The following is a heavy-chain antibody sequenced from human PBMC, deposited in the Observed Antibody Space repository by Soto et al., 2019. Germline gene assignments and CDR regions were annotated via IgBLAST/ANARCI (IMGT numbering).Heavy chain of an antibody. Sequence: GGALRLSCAASGFTFSSYAMIWFRQAPGKGLEWVSAISGSGGSSYYADSVKGRFSISRDNSKKTVYLQMNSLKVGDTAVYYCAKSNVLLVVVAADYWGQGTQVSVSS. CDR2: ISGSGGSS. D-gene: IGHD2-15*01. J-gene: IGHJ4*02. CDR3: AKSNVLLVVVAADY. V-gene: IGHV3-23*01. CDR1: GFTFSSYA.